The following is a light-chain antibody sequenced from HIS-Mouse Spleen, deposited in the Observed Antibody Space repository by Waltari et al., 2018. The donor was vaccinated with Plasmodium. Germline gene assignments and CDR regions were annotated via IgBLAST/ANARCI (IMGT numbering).Light chain of an antibody. J-gene: IGLJ2*01. Sequence: QSALTQPPSASGSPGQSVTISCTGTSSDVGGYNYVSWYQQHPGKAPKRMIYEVSKRPAGVPDRFSGSKSCNTASLTVSGLQAEDEADYYCSSYAGSNNLVFGGGTKLTVL. CDR3: SSYAGSNNLV. V-gene: IGLV2-8*01. CDR1: SSDVGGYNY. CDR2: EVS.